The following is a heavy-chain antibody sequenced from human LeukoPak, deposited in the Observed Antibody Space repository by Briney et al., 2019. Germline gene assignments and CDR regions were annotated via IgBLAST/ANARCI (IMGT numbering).Heavy chain of an antibody. CDR2: ISGSGVNT. CDR3: AKSGGSGNWRHYYTDV. V-gene: IGHV3-23*01. D-gene: IGHD3-10*01. J-gene: IGHJ6*03. CDR1: GFTFSTYA. Sequence: GGSLRLSCAASGFTFSTYAMSWVRQAPGKGLEWVSAISGSGVNTYYADSVKGRFTISRDNSKNTLFLHMNSLRAEDTAIYYCAKSGGSGNWRHYYTDVCGKGTTVTVSS.